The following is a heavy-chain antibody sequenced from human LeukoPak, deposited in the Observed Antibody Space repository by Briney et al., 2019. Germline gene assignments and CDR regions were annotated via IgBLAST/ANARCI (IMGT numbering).Heavy chain of an antibody. D-gene: IGHD6-6*01. Sequence: SETLSLTCTVSGGSISSGNYYCSWLRQPAGKGLEWIGRVYAGGSTNSNPSLKSRVTISIDTSKNHFSLRLSSVTAADTAVYYCARGCGSSSSNWFDPWSQGTLVTVSS. CDR1: GGSISSGNYY. CDR2: VYAGGST. CDR3: ARGCGSSSSNWFDP. J-gene: IGHJ5*02. V-gene: IGHV4-61*02.